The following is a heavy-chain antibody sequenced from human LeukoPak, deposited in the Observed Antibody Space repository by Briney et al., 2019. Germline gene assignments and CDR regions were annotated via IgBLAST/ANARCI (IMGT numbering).Heavy chain of an antibody. V-gene: IGHV4-31*03. D-gene: IGHD6-13*01. CDR2: IYYSWST. CDR1: GGSISSGGYC. Sequence: RPSQTLSLTCTVSGGSISSGGYCWSWIRRHPGKGLEWIGYIYYSWSTYYNPSLNSRVTISVDTSKNQFSLKLSSVTAADTAVYYCARCGYSSSWYCAGFDYWGQGTLVTVSS. CDR3: ARCGYSSSWYCAGFDY. J-gene: IGHJ4*02.